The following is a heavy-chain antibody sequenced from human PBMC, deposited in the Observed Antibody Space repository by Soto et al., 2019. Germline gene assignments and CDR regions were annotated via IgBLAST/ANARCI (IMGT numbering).Heavy chain of an antibody. Sequence: SETLSLTCTVSGGSISSSSYYWGWIRQPPGKGLEWIGSIYYSGSTYYNPSLKSRVTISVDTSRNQFSLKLSSVTAADTAVYYCARLGNGEVVAANNWFDPWGQGTLVTVSS. J-gene: IGHJ5*02. D-gene: IGHD2-15*01. CDR1: GGSISSSSYY. V-gene: IGHV4-39*01. CDR3: ARLGNGEVVAANNWFDP. CDR2: IYYSGST.